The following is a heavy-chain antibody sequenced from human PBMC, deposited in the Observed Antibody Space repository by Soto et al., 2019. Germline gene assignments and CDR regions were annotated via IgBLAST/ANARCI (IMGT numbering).Heavy chain of an antibody. J-gene: IGHJ5*02. V-gene: IGHV4-31*03. CDR1: GGSISSGGYY. CDR3: AREYCSGGICYSNWFDP. CDR2: IYYSGST. D-gene: IGHD2-15*01. Sequence: SETLSLTCTVSGGSISSGGYYWSWIRQHPGKGLEWIGYIYYSGSTYYNPSLKSRVTISVGTSKNQFSLKRSSVTAADTAVYYCAREYCSGGICYSNWFDPWGQGTLVTVSS.